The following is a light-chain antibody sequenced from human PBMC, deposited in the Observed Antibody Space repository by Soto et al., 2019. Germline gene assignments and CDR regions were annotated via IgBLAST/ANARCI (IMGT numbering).Light chain of an antibody. J-gene: IGKJ1*01. CDR2: DAS. Sequence: DIQMTQSPSTLSASVGDRVTITCRASQSISSWLAWYQQKPGKAPKLLIYDASSLESGVPSRFSGSGSGTEITLTISSLQPDDFATYYCQQYNSYMWTFGQGTKLDI. CDR1: QSISSW. CDR3: QQYNSYMWT. V-gene: IGKV1-5*01.